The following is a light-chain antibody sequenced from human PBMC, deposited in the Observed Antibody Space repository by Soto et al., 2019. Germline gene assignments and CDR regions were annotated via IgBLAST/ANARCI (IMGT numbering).Light chain of an antibody. CDR3: QHYYSYPWT. J-gene: IGKJ1*01. V-gene: IGKV1-8*01. CDR2: AAS. Sequence: AIRMTQSPSSLSASTGDRVTITCRASQGISSYLAWYQQKPGKAPKLLIYAASTLQSGVPSRFSGSGSGTAFTLTIGCLQSEDFATSYCQHYYSYPWTFGQGTKVDI. CDR1: QGISSY.